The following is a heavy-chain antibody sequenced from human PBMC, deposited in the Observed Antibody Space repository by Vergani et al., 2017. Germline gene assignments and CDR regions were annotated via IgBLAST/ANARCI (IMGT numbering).Heavy chain of an antibody. CDR1: GGSFSGYY. J-gene: IGHJ5*02. Sequence: QLQLQESGPGLVKPSETLSLTCAVYGGSFSGYYWSWIRQPPGKGLEWIGEINHSGSTNYNPSLKSRVTISVDTSKNQFSLKLSSVTAADTAVYYCARGAILGWFDPWGQGTLVTVSS. CDR2: INHSGST. CDR3: ARGAILGWFDP. V-gene: IGHV4-34*01. D-gene: IGHD2-2*02.